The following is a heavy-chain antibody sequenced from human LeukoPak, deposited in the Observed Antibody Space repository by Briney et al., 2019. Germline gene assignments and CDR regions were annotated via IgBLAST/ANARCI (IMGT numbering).Heavy chain of an antibody. CDR1: GGSISSGSYY. D-gene: IGHD3-22*01. Sequence: PSETLSLTCTVSGGSISSGSYYWSWIRQPAGKGLEWIGRIYTSGSTNYNPSLKSRVTISVDTSKNQFSLKLSSVTAADPAVYFCASLLNYYDSSGYSYYYYMHVGRKGTTVTVSS. CDR3: ASLLNYYDSSGYSYYYYMHV. CDR2: IYTSGST. J-gene: IGHJ6*03. V-gene: IGHV4-61*02.